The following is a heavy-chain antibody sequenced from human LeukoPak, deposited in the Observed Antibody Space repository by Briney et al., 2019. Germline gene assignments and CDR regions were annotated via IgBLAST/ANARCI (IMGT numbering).Heavy chain of an antibody. V-gene: IGHV1-18*04. Sequence: VASVKVSCKASGYTFTDYYIHWVRQAPGQGLEWMGWISAYNGNTNYAQKLQGRVTMTTDTSTSTAYMELRSLRSDDTAVYYCARDEGYYYGMDVWGQGTTVTVSS. CDR1: GYTFTDYY. CDR2: ISAYNGNT. CDR3: ARDEGYYYGMDV. J-gene: IGHJ6*02.